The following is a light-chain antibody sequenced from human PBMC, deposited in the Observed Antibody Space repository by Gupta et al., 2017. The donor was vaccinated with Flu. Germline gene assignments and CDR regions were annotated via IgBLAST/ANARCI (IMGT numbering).Light chain of an antibody. J-gene: IGKJ1*01. Sequence: PSTLSASAGDSVTITCRASQSISSWLAWYLQKPGKAPKLLIYKASILQNGVPSRFSGTGSGTEFTLTISSLQPDDFATYYCHQDNSYSWTFGQGTKVEIK. CDR3: HQDNSYSWT. V-gene: IGKV1-5*03. CDR2: KAS. CDR1: QSISSW.